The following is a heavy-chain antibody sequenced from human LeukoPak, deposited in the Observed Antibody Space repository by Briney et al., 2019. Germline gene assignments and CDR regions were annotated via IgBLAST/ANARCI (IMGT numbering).Heavy chain of an antibody. CDR2: ISSSSSYI. Sequence: GGSLRLSCAASGFTFSSYSMNWVRQAPGKGLEWVSSISSSSSYIYYADSVKGRFTISRDNAKNSLYLQMNSLRAEDTAVYYRARSYYYDSSGYYGDPWGFFDYWGQGTLVTVSS. V-gene: IGHV3-21*01. D-gene: IGHD3-22*01. J-gene: IGHJ4*02. CDR1: GFTFSSYS. CDR3: ARSYYYDSSGYYGDPWGFFDY.